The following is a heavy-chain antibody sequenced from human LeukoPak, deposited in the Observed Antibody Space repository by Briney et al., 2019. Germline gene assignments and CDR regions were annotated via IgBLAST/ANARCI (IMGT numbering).Heavy chain of an antibody. Sequence: ASVKVSCKASGYTFTGYYMHWVRQAPGQGLEWMGWINPNSGGTNYAQKFQGRVTMTRDTSISTAYMELRSLRSDDTAVYYCARDFSSSWWDYWGQGTLVTVSS. V-gene: IGHV1-2*02. J-gene: IGHJ4*02. D-gene: IGHD6-13*01. CDR1: GYTFTGYY. CDR3: ARDFSSSWWDY. CDR2: INPNSGGT.